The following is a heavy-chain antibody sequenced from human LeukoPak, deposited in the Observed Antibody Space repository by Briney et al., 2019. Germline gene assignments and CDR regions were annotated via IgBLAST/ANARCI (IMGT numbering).Heavy chain of an antibody. CDR2: IDPSDSHA. CDR1: GYSFTSYW. D-gene: IGHD2-15*01. CDR3: ARHDCSGGSCPLAY. Sequence: PGESLKISCKGSGYSFTSYWIGWVRQMPGKGLEWMGRIDPSDSHASYSPSLQGHVTISADKSINTAYLQWSSLKASDTAMYYCARHDCSGGSCPLAYWGQGTLVTVPS. J-gene: IGHJ4*02. V-gene: IGHV5-10-1*01.